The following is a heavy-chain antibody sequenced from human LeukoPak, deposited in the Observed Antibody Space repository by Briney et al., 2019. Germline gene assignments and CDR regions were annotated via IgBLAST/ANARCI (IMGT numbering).Heavy chain of an antibody. D-gene: IGHD3-3*01. Sequence: PGGSLRLSCAASGFTFTMSGMNWVRQAPGKGLEWISSISSGRHYIYYADSVKGRFTISKDDSKSSLYLQMNSLRAEDTAVYYCARVSHNYDFWSGYYTGYPYFDYWGQGTLVTVSS. CDR3: ARVSHNYDFWSGYYTGYPYFDY. CDR1: GFTFTMSG. V-gene: IGHV3-21*01. J-gene: IGHJ4*02. CDR2: ISSGRHYI.